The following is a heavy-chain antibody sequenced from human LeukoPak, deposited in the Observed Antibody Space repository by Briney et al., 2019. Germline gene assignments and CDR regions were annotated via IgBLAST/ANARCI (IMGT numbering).Heavy chain of an antibody. CDR1: GYIFTTYW. J-gene: IGHJ4*02. CDR3: ARPHTLGRITKYYFDY. CDR2: IYPGDSVT. D-gene: IGHD3-16*01. Sequence: GESLKISCQTSGYIFTTYWIGWVRQMPGKGLEWIGIIYPGDSVTRYSPSFQGQVTISADKSINTAYLQWSSLKASDTAMYYCARPHTLGRITKYYFDYWGQGTLVTVSS. V-gene: IGHV5-51*01.